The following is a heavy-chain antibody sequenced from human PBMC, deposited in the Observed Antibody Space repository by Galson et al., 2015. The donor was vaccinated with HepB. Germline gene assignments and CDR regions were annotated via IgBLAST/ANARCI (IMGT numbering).Heavy chain of an antibody. Sequence: SVKVSCKASGYTFTSYYMHWVRQAPGQGLEWMGIINPSGGSTSYAQKFQGRVTMTRDTSTSTVYMELSSLRSEDTAVYYCARELGQGAAAIYSYYYGMDVWGQGTTVTVSS. J-gene: IGHJ6*02. CDR2: INPSGGST. CDR3: ARELGQGAAAIYSYYYGMDV. D-gene: IGHD2-2*02. V-gene: IGHV1-46*01. CDR1: GYTFTSYY.